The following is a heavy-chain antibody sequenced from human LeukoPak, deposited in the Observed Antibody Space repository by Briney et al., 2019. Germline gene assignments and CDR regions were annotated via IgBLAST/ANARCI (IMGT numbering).Heavy chain of an antibody. J-gene: IGHJ4*02. Sequence: PGGSLRLSCAASGFTLRDYAIHWVRQAPGKGLEWVGRIKSKTDGGTTDYAAPVKGRFTISRDDSKNTLYLQMNSLKTEDTAVYYCTTEMATTESDYWGQGTLVTVSS. V-gene: IGHV3-15*01. CDR2: IKSKTDGGTT. CDR1: GFTLRDYA. D-gene: IGHD5-12*01. CDR3: TTEMATTESDY.